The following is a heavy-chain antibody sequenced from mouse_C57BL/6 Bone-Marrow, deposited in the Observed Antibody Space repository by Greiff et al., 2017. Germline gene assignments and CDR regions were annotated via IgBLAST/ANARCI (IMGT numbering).Heavy chain of an antibody. Sequence: EVKVIESGGGLVQPGESLKLSCESNEYEFPSHDMSWVRKTPEKRLELVAAIYSDGGSTYYPDIMERRFIISRDNTKKTQYLQMSSLRSEVTALYYCARREGLRPFAYWGKGTLVTVSA. V-gene: IGHV5-2*01. CDR3: ARREGLRPFAY. J-gene: IGHJ3*01. CDR1: EYEFPSHD. D-gene: IGHD2-4*01. CDR2: IYSDGGST.